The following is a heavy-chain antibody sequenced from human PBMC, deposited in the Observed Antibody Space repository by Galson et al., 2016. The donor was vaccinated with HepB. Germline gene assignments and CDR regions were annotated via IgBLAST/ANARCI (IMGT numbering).Heavy chain of an antibody. Sequence: ETLSLTCTVSGASITGSQNYWGWIRQPPGKGLEWIASINYSGNTYYNPSFKSRGTISVDTSKSQVSLRLNSVTAADTAVYYYAGYRATAYATGWYVWGYWGQGTLLAVSS. CDR2: INYSGNT. J-gene: IGHJ4*02. CDR1: GASITGSQNY. CDR3: AGYRATAYATGWYVWGY. D-gene: IGHD6-19*01. V-gene: IGHV4-39*01.